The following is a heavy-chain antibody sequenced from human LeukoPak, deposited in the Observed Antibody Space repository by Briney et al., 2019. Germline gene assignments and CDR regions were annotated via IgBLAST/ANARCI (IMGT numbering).Heavy chain of an antibody. CDR2: INPSGGST. V-gene: IGHV1-46*01. CDR3: ARDDYYDILTGPDY. J-gene: IGHJ4*02. Sequence: ASVKVSCKASGYTFTSYYMHWVRQAPGQGLEWMGIINPSGGSTSYAQKFQGRVTVTTDTSTSTAYMELRSLRSDDTAVYYCARDDYYDILTGPDYWGQGTLVTVSS. D-gene: IGHD3-9*01. CDR1: GYTFTSYY.